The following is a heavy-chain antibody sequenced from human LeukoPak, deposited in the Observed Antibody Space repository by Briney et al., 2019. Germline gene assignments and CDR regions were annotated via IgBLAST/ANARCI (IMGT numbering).Heavy chain of an antibody. D-gene: IGHD2-2*01. Sequence: GASVKVSCKAAGYTFTSYGISWVRQAPGQGLEWMGWISAYNGNTNYAQTLQDRVTMTTDTSTRTAYMELRSLKSEDTAVYYCARDLLNRVVVYRGDDYWGQGTLVTVSS. CDR1: GYTFTSYG. J-gene: IGHJ4*02. CDR2: ISAYNGNT. V-gene: IGHV1-18*01. CDR3: ARDLLNRVVVYRGDDY.